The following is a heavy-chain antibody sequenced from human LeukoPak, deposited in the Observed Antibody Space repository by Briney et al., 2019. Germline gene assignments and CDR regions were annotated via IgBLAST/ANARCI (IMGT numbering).Heavy chain of an antibody. J-gene: IGHJ6*03. CDR3: ARVRGGYYMDV. V-gene: IGHV3-7*01. CDR2: IKQDGSEK. CDR1: GFTFSGYW. Sequence: GGSLRLSCAASGFTFSGYWMSWVRQAPGEGLEWVANIKQDGSEKDYVDSVKGRFTISRDNAKNSLYLQMNSLRAEDTAVYYCARVRGGYYMDVWGKGTTVTVSS. D-gene: IGHD2-15*01.